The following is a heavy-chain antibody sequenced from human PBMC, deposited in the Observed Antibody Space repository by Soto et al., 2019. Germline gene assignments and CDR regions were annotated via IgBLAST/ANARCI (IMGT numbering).Heavy chain of an antibody. J-gene: IGHJ4*02. D-gene: IGHD1-1*01. CDR1: GFSFRTFG. CDR2: IWFDGSNQ. V-gene: IGHV3-33*01. CDR3: ARDRPPGTSDPNFDY. Sequence: GESLKISCAASGFSFRTFGMHWVRQAPGKGLEWVALIWFDGSNQHYADSVKGRFSVSRDNSKTTVYLQMNSLRVEDTAVYYCARDRPPGTSDPNFDYWGLGTLVTVSS.